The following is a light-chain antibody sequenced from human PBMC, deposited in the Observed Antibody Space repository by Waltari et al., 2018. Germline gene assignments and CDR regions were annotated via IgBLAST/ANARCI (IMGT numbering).Light chain of an antibody. J-gene: IGLJ3*02. V-gene: IGLV2-14*03. CDR2: DVS. CDR1: FSLVGPFDY. Sequence: QSALTQPASVSGSPGQSITFSCTGAFSLVGPFDYFSWYQQLPGRAPKPLIYDVSHRPSGVSDRLSGSKSGNTASLTISGLQPEDEADYYCSSYTTRGTWVFGGGTKLTVL. CDR3: SSYTTRGTWV.